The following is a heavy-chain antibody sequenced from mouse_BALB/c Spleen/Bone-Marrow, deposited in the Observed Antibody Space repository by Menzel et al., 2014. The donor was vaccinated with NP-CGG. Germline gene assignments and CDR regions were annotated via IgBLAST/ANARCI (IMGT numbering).Heavy chain of an antibody. CDR1: GFTFIDYG. CDR3: ARDQVYYYGSSYGYFDV. Sequence: DVMLVESGGGLVQPGGSRKLSCAASGFTFIDYGMAWVRQAPGKGPEWVAFISNLAYSIYYADTVTGRFTISRENAKNTLYLEMSSLRSEDTAMYYCARDQVYYYGSSYGYFDVWGAGTTVTVSS. J-gene: IGHJ1*01. V-gene: IGHV5-15*02. CDR2: ISNLAYSI. D-gene: IGHD1-1*01.